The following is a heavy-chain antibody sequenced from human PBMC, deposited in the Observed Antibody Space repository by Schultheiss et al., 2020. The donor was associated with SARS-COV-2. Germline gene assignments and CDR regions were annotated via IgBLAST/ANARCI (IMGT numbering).Heavy chain of an antibody. D-gene: IGHD6-6*01. V-gene: IGHV4-59*12. CDR2: IYYSGST. CDR3: ARSRIAARPTPARDYYYYGMDV. Sequence: SETLSLTCADYGGSFSGYYWSWIRQPPGKGLEWIGYIYYSGSTNYNPSLKSRVTISVDTSKNQFSLKLSSVTAADTAVYYCARSRIAARPTPARDYYYYGMDVWGQGTTVTVSS. CDR1: GGSFSGYY. J-gene: IGHJ6*02.